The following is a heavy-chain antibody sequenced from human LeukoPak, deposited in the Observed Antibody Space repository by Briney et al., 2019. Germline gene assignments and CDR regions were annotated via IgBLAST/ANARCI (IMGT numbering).Heavy chain of an antibody. Sequence: ASVKVSCKVSGYTLTELSMHWERQAPGKGLEWMGGFDPEDGETICAQKFQGRVTMTEDTSTDTAYMELSSLRSEDTAVYYCATAKFYGDGIYYYYYGMDVWGQGTTGTVSS. V-gene: IGHV1-24*01. CDR3: ATAKFYGDGIYYYYYGMDV. J-gene: IGHJ6*02. CDR1: GYTLTELS. D-gene: IGHD4-17*01. CDR2: FDPEDGET.